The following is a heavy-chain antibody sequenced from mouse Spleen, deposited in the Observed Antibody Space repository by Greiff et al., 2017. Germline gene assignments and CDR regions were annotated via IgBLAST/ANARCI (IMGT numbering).Heavy chain of an antibody. Sequence: DVQLVESGGGLVQPGGSLKLSCAASGFTFSSYTMSWVRQTPEKRLEWVAYISNGGGSTYYPDTVKGRFTISRDNAKNTLYLQMSSLKSEDTAMYYCARHDYGYVGSYFDYWGQGTTLTVSS. CDR3: ARHDYGYVGSYFDY. CDR1: GFTFSSYT. CDR2: ISNGGGST. V-gene: IGHV5-12-2*01. J-gene: IGHJ2*01. D-gene: IGHD1-2*01.